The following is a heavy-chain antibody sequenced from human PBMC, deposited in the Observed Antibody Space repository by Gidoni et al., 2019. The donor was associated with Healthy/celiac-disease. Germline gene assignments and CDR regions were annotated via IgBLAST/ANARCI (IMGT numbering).Heavy chain of an antibody. D-gene: IGHD1-26*01. V-gene: IGHV4-34*01. CDR1: GGSFSGYY. CDR3: ARGPKWELLQGKGKRHDY. CDR2: INHSGRT. Sequence: QVQLQQWGAGLLKPSETLSLTCAVYGGSFSGYYWSWIRQPPGKGLEWIGEINHSGRTNYNPSLKSRVTISVDTSKNQFSLKLSSVTAADTAVYYCARGPKWELLQGKGKRHDYWGQGTLVTVSS. J-gene: IGHJ4*02.